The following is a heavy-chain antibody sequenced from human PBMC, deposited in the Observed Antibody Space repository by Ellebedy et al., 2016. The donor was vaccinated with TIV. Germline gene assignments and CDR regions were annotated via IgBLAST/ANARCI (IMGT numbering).Heavy chain of an antibody. Sequence: SETLSLXXEVDLPSLSGYSWAWIRQSPGKGLEWIGDINHRGTSKSISSLKSRVTISLDTSKKQFSLNITSVTAADTAVYYCASGSMVRGLAGWGQGTLVSVSS. V-gene: IGHV4-34*01. CDR1: LPSLSGYS. J-gene: IGHJ4*02. CDR3: ASGSMVRGLAG. CDR2: INHRGTS. D-gene: IGHD3-10*01.